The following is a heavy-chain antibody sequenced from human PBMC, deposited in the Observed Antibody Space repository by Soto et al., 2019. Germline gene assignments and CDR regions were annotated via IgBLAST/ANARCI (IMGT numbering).Heavy chain of an antibody. Sequence: EVQLVESGGGLVQPGGSLRLSCVVSGFTFTDSWMYWVRQVPGEGLVWVSFINNDGSRTNYADSVKGRFTISRDNAKNTLYLQMNSLRAEDTAMYYCGKSRWSGSSLIDYWGQGTLVTVS. D-gene: IGHD3-3*01. J-gene: IGHJ4*02. CDR3: GKSRWSGSSLIDY. V-gene: IGHV3-74*01. CDR1: GFTFTDSW. CDR2: INNDGSRT.